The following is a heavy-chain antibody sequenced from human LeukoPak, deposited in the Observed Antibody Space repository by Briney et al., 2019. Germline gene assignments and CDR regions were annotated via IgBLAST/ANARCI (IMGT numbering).Heavy chain of an antibody. CDR1: GFTFSSYS. Sequence: PGGSLRLSCAASGFTFSSYSMNWVRQAPGKGLEWVSSISSSSSYIYYADSVKGRFTISRDNSKNTLYLQMNSLRAEDTAVYYCAKEIEDSSGYPIFDPWGQGTLVTVSS. V-gene: IGHV3-21*04. J-gene: IGHJ5*02. D-gene: IGHD3-22*01. CDR3: AKEIEDSSGYPIFDP. CDR2: ISSSSSYI.